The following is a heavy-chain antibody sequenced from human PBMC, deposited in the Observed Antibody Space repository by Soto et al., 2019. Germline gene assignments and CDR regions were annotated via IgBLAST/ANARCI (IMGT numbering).Heavy chain of an antibody. CDR3: ATDTATYTNCTNGVCYTTQNRNRFDP. V-gene: IGHV1-24*01. D-gene: IGHD2-8*01. CDR2: FDPEDGET. J-gene: IGHJ5*02. CDR1: GYTLTELS. Sequence: ASVKVSCKVSGYTLTELSMHWVRQAPGKGLEWMGGFDPEDGETIYAQKFQGRVTMTEDTSTDTAYMELGSLRSEDTAVYYCATDTATYTNCTNGVCYTTQNRNRFDPWGQGTLVTVSS.